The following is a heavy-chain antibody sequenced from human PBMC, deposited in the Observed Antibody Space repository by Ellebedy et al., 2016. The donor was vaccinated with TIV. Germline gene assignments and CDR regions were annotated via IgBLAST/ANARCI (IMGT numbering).Heavy chain of an antibody. CDR3: ARVRRGSSGMDV. J-gene: IGHJ6*02. V-gene: IGHV1-2*02. D-gene: IGHD6-13*01. CDR1: GYTFTDNY. CDR2: INPDSGGT. Sequence: ASVKVSCKASGYTFTDNYVHWVRQAPGKGLEWMGWINPDSGGTNLPQKFQGRVTMTRDTSVNTAYMELSRLESDDTAVYYCARVRRGSSGMDVWGQGTTVTVSS.